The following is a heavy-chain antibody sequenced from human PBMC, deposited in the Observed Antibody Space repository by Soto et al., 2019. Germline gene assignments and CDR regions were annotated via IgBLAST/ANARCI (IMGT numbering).Heavy chain of an antibody. V-gene: IGHV4-59*08. CDR2: IYYSGST. CDR3: ARQWGDYVCDY. D-gene: IGHD3-16*01. CDR1: GGSISSYY. J-gene: IGHJ4*02. Sequence: QVQLQESGPGLVKPSETLSLTCTVSGGSISSYYWSWIRQPPGKGLEWIGYIYYSGSTNYTPSLKSRVTISVDTSKNQFSLKLSSVTAADTAVYYGARQWGDYVCDYWGQGTLVTVSS.